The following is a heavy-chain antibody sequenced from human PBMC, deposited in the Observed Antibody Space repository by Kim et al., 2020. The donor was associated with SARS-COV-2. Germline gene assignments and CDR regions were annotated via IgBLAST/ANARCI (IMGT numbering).Heavy chain of an antibody. V-gene: IGHV5-10-1*01. CDR1: GYSFTSYW. CDR2: IDPSDSYT. Sequence: GESLKISCKGSGYSFTSYWISWVRQMPGKGLEWMGRIDPSDSYTNYSPSFQGHVTISADKSISTAYLQWSSLKASDTAMYYCARKNIPLTGGIYWYFDLWGRGTLVTVSS. J-gene: IGHJ2*01. D-gene: IGHD3-16*01. CDR3: ARKNIPLTGGIYWYFDL.